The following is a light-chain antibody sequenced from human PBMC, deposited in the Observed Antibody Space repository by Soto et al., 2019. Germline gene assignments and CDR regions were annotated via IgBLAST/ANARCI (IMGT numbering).Light chain of an antibody. CDR1: QSISSW. CDR3: QQYNSYSGT. Sequence: DIQMTQSPSTLSASVGDRVTITCRACQSISSWLAWYQQKPGKAPKLLIYKASSLESGVPSRFRGSGSGTEFTLTVSSLQPDDFATYYCQQYNSYSGTFGQGTKVDIK. V-gene: IGKV1-5*03. J-gene: IGKJ1*01. CDR2: KAS.